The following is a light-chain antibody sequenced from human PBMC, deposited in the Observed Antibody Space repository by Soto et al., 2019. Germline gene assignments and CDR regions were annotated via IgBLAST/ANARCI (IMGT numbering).Light chain of an antibody. CDR1: RSDVGAYNY. Sequence: QSALTQPASVSGSPGQSIAISCTGTRSDVGAYNYVSWYQQHPGKAPKLMISEVTNRPSGVSDRFSGSKSGNTASLTISGLQAEDEDDYYCSSFTSRFPFVFGTGTQSPS. CDR3: SSFTSRFPFV. J-gene: IGLJ1*01. V-gene: IGLV2-14*01. CDR2: EVT.